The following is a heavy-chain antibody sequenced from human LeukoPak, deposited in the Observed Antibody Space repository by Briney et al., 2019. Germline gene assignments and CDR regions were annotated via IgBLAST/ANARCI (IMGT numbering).Heavy chain of an antibody. CDR2: MSPNSGNT. J-gene: IGHJ6*03. V-gene: IGHV1-8*01. CDR1: GYTFTSYD. CDR3: ARFPLDYYHSSGYYHANYYYYMDV. Sequence: GASVKVSCKASGYTFTSYDINWVRQATGQGLEWMGWMSPNSGNTGYAQKFQGRVTMTRNTSIGTAYMELSSLRSEDTAVYYCARFPLDYYHSSGYYHANYYYYMDVWGKGTTVTVSS. D-gene: IGHD3-22*01.